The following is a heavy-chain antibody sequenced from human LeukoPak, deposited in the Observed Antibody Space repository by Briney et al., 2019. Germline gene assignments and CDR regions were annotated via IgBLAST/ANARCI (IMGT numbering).Heavy chain of an antibody. J-gene: IGHJ4*02. Sequence: SETLSLTCAVYGGSFSGYYWSWIRQPPGVGLEWIGEINHSGSTNYNPSLKSRVTISVDTSKNQFSLKLSSVTAADTAVYYCASRGYQLLSRYFDYWGQGTLVTVSS. CDR3: ASRGYQLLSRYFDY. V-gene: IGHV4-34*01. CDR1: GGSFSGYY. D-gene: IGHD2-2*01. CDR2: INHSGST.